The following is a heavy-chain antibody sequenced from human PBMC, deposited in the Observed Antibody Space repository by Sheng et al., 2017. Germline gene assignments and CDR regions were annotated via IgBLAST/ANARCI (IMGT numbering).Heavy chain of an antibody. D-gene: IGHD3-10*01. Sequence: QVQLQQWGAGLLKPSETLSLTCAVYGGSFSGYYWSWIRQPPGKGLEWIGEINHSGSTNYNPSLKSRVTISVDTSKNQFSLKLSSVTAADTAVYYCARGLEVTMVPLGYGMDVWGQGTTVTVSS. CDR2: INHSGST. CDR3: ARGLEVTMVPLGYGMDV. J-gene: IGHJ6*02. V-gene: IGHV4-34*01. CDR1: GGSFSGYY.